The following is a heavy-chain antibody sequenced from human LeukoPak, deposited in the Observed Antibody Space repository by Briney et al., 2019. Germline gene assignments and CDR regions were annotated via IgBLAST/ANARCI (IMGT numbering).Heavy chain of an antibody. V-gene: IGHV4-59*12. CDR1: GGSISSYY. CDR3: ARGPNGSGSYYMRAPTRPFYYMDV. D-gene: IGHD3-10*01. J-gene: IGHJ6*03. Sequence: KPSETLSFTCTASGGSISSYYWSWIRQPPGKGLEWIGYIHYSGTTNYNPSLKSRVTISVDKSKNQFSLKLSSVTAADTAVYYCARGPNGSGSYYMRAPTRPFYYMDVWGKGTTVTVSS. CDR2: IHYSGTT.